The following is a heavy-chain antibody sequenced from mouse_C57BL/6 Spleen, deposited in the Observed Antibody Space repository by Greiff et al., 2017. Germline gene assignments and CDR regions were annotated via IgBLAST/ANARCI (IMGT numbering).Heavy chain of an antibody. Sequence: EVKLLESGPGLVKPSQSLSLTCSVTGYSITSGYYWNWIRQFPGNKLEWMGYISYDGSNNYNPSLKNRISITRDTSKNQFFLKLNSVTTEDTATYYCARADLLYWGQGTSVTVSS. CDR3: ARADLLY. J-gene: IGHJ4*01. CDR2: ISYDGSN. D-gene: IGHD2-1*01. CDR1: GYSITSGYY. V-gene: IGHV3-6*01.